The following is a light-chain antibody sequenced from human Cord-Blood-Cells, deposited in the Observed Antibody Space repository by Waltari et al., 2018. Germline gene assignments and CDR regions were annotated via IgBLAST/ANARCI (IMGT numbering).Light chain of an antibody. CDR2: L. CDR3: MQGTHWPYT. Sequence: DIVMTQSPLSLPVTPGEPASISCRSSQSLLHSNGYNYLDWYLQKPGQSPQLLIYLGGSGSGTDFTLKISRVEAEDVGVYYCMQGTHWPYTFGQGTKLEIK. J-gene: IGKJ2*01. V-gene: IGKV2-28*01. CDR1: QSLLHSNGYNY.